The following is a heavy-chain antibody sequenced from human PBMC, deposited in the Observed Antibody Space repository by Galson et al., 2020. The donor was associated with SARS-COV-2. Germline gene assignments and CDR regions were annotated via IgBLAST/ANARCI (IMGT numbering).Heavy chain of an antibody. CDR1: GYRFTNYR. CDR2: ISTYNGDT. V-gene: IGHV1-18*01. Sequence: ASVKVSCKASGYRFTNYRINWVRQAPGQGLEWMGWISTYNGDTNYAQKLQGRLTMTTDKATGTAYMELRGLRSDDTAMYYCAREYGTNFFDPWGKGTLVTVSS. CDR3: AREYGTNFFDP. J-gene: IGHJ5*02. D-gene: IGHD2-2*01.